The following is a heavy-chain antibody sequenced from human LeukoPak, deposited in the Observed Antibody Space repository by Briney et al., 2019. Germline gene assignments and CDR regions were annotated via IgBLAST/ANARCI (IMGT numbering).Heavy chain of an antibody. CDR1: GGSIYDSAYH. CDR2: IYYSGST. CDR3: ARPGEVYYYDSSGYPAHYFDY. J-gene: IGHJ4*02. D-gene: IGHD3-22*01. V-gene: IGHV4-39*01. Sequence: PSETLSLXCSVSGGSIYDSAYHWVWIRQPPGKGLEWIGSIYYSGSTYYNPCLKSRVTISVDTSKNQFSLKLNSVTAADTAVYYCARPGEVYYYDSSGYPAHYFDYWGQGTLVTVSS.